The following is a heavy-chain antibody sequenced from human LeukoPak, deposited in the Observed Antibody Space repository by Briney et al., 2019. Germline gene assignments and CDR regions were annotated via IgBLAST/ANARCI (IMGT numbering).Heavy chain of an antibody. V-gene: IGHV3-30*04. Sequence: PGRSLRLSCAASGFTFSSYAMHWVRQAPGKGLEWVAVISYDGSNKYYADSVKDRFTISRDNSKNTLYLQMNSLRAEDTAVYYCARVRGVLRYFDWSDAFDIWGQGTMVAVSS. CDR1: GFTFSSYA. CDR3: ARVRGVLRYFDWSDAFDI. CDR2: ISYDGSNK. D-gene: IGHD3-9*01. J-gene: IGHJ3*02.